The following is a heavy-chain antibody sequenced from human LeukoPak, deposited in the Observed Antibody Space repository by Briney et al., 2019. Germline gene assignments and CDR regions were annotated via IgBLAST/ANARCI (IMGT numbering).Heavy chain of an antibody. CDR3: TTETYYDYVWGSYRSY. Sequence: GGSLRLSCAASGFTFSSYSMNWVRQAPGKGLEWVGRIKSKTDGGTTDYAAPVKGRFTISRDDSKNTLYLQMNSLKTEDTAVYYCTTETYYDYVWGSYRSYWGQGTLVTVSS. D-gene: IGHD3-16*02. CDR1: GFTFSSYS. J-gene: IGHJ4*02. CDR2: IKSKTDGGTT. V-gene: IGHV3-15*01.